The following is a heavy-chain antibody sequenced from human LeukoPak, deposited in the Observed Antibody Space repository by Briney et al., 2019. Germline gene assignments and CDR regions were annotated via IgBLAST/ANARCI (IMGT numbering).Heavy chain of an antibody. Sequence: GGSLRLPCAASGFTFGSYAMYWVRQAPGKGLEWVSGISGSGGSTFYADSVKGRFTISRDTSKNTVYLQMNSLRAGDTAVYYCARGLRTLFYFDFWGQGTLVTVAS. CDR3: ARGLRTLFYFDF. J-gene: IGHJ4*02. CDR1: GFTFGSYA. V-gene: IGHV3-23*01. CDR2: ISGSGGST.